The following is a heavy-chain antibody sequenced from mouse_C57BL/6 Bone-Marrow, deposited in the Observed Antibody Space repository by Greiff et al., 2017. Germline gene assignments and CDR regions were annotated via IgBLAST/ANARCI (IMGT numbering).Heavy chain of an antibody. CDR1: GFTFSDFY. CDR2: SRNKANDYTT. J-gene: IGHJ4*01. V-gene: IGHV7-1*01. CDR3: ARDAPSYYGSSYDAMDH. D-gene: IGHD1-1*01. Sequence: DVMLVESGGGLVQSGRSLRLSCATSGFTFSDFYMEWVRQAPGKGLEWIAASRNKANDYTTEYSASVKGRFIVSRDTSQSILYLQMNALRAEDTAIYYCARDAPSYYGSSYDAMDHWGQGTSVTVSS.